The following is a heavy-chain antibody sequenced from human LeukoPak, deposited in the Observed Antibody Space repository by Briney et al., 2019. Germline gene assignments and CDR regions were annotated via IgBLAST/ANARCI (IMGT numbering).Heavy chain of an antibody. D-gene: IGHD3-16*02. CDR3: ARDRRDDYVWGSYRDYYFDY. V-gene: IGHV1-2*02. Sequence: ASVKVSCKASGYTFTGYCMHWVRQAPGQGLEWMGWINPNSGGTNYAQKFQGRVTMTRDTSISTAYMELSRLRSDDTAVYYCARDRRDDYVWGSYRDYYFDYWGQGTLVTVSS. CDR2: INPNSGGT. J-gene: IGHJ4*02. CDR1: GYTFTGYC.